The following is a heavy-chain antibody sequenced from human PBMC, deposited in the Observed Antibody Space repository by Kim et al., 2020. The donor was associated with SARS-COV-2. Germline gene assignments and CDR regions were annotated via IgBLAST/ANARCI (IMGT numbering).Heavy chain of an antibody. J-gene: IGHJ4*02. CDR2: IWYDGSNK. D-gene: IGHD6-13*01. CDR3: ARALEGYSSSWYYLGIDY. V-gene: IGHV3-33*01. Sequence: GGSLRLSCAASGFTFSSYGMHWVRQAPGKGLEWVAVIWYDGSNKYYADSVKGRFTISRDNSKNTLYLQMNSLRAEDTAVYYCARALEGYSSSWYYLGIDYWGQGTLVTVSS. CDR1: GFTFSSYG.